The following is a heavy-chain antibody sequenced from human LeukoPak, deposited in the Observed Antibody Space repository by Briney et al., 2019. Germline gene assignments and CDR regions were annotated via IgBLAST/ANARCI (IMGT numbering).Heavy chain of an antibody. Sequence: GGSLRLSCTASGFTFSSYAMSWVRQAPGKGLEWVSGISRSGGSTYYADSVKGRFTISRDNSKNTLYLQMNSLRVEDTAVYYCATGAAAGTQALDYWGQGTLVTVSS. CDR1: GFTFSSYA. CDR2: ISRSGGST. CDR3: ATGAAAGTQALDY. J-gene: IGHJ4*02. V-gene: IGHV3-23*01. D-gene: IGHD6-13*01.